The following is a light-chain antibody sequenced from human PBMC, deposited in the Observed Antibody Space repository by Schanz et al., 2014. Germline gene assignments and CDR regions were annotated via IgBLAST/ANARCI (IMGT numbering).Light chain of an antibody. J-gene: IGLJ2*01. CDR1: TSDVGAYNY. CDR2: EVS. CDR3: CSYAGSSTVL. Sequence: QSALTQPPSASGSLGQSVTISCTGTTSDVGAYNYVSWYQQHPGKAPKLMIYEVSKRPSGVPDRFSGSKSGNTASLTISGLQAEDEADYYCCSYAGSSTVLFGGGTKLTVL. V-gene: IGLV2-8*01.